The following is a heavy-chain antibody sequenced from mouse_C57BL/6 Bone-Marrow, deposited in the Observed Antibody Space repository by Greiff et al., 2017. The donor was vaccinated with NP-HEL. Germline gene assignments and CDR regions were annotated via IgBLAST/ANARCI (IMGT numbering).Heavy chain of an antibody. J-gene: IGHJ1*03. V-gene: IGHV2-2*01. D-gene: IGHD1-1*01. CDR2: IWSGGST. Sequence: VQLQQSGPGLVQPSQSLSITCTVSGFSLTSYGVHWVRQSPGKGLEWLGVIWSGGSTDYYAAFISRLTISKDNSKSQVFCKMNSLQADDTAIYYCARYGTRYWYFDVWGTGTTVTVSS. CDR3: ARYGTRYWYFDV. CDR1: GFSLTSYG.